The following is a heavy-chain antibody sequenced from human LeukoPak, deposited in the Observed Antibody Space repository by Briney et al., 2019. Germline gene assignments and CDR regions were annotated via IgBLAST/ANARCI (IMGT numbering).Heavy chain of an antibody. J-gene: IGHJ5*02. CDR2: IYSGGST. CDR1: GFTFNNYH. D-gene: IGHD2-2*01. Sequence: GGSLRLSCAASGFTFNNYHMSWVRQAPREGLEWVSVIYSGGSTYYADSVKGRFTISRDNSKNTLYLQMNSLRAEDTAVYYCARGGGVVPAAIGFGFDPWGQGTLVTVSS. V-gene: IGHV3-53*01. CDR3: ARGGGVVPAAIGFGFDP.